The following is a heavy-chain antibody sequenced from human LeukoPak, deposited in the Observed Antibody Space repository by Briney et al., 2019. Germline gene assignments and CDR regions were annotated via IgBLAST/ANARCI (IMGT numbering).Heavy chain of an antibody. CDR1: GFTVSSNY. Sequence: PGGSLRLSCAASGFTVSSNYMSWVRQAPGKGLEWVSVIYSGGSTYYADSVKGRFTISRDNSKNTLYLQMNSLRAEDTAVYYCASSSVEYYDFWSGYYSYGMDVWGQGITVTVSS. V-gene: IGHV3-53*01. CDR2: IYSGGST. D-gene: IGHD3-3*01. J-gene: IGHJ6*02. CDR3: ASSSVEYYDFWSGYYSYGMDV.